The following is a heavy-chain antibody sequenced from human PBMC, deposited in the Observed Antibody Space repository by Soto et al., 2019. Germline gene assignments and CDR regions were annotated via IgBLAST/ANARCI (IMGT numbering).Heavy chain of an antibody. CDR1: GGTFSSYA. CDR3: ARGTCSGGSCQPEFDY. J-gene: IGHJ4*02. V-gene: IGHV1-69*06. Sequence: AAVKVSCKASGGTFSSYAISWVRQAPGQGLEWMGGIIPIFGTANYAQKFQGRVTITADKSTSTAYMELSSLRSEDTAVYYCARGTCSGGSCQPEFDYWGQGTLVTVSS. CDR2: IIPIFGTA. D-gene: IGHD2-15*01.